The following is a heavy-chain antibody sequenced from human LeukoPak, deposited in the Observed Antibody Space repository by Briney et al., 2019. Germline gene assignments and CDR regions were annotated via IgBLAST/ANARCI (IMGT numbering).Heavy chain of an antibody. CDR3: ARGGGSWPTPFDY. CDR2: INPNSGGT. D-gene: IGHD6-13*01. Sequence: ASVKVSCKASGCTFTGYYMHWVRQAPGQGLEWVGWINPNSGGTKCPQKFQGRVTMTRDTSISTAYMELGRLRSDDTAVYYCARGGGSWPTPFDYWGQGTLVTVSS. V-gene: IGHV1-2*02. J-gene: IGHJ4*02. CDR1: GCTFTGYY.